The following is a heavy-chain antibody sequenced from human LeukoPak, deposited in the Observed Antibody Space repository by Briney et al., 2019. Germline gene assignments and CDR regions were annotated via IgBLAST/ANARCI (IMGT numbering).Heavy chain of an antibody. CDR2: INPNSGET. D-gene: IGHD3-22*01. Sequence: ASVKVSCKASGYTFTDNYIHWVRQAPGQGLEWMGRINPNSGETFYVQKFRGRVTMNGDSSINTAYMELSSLRSDDTAIYYCARVLGEYFYDSNNYFKFWGQGTLITVSS. CDR3: ARVLGEYFYDSNNYFKF. V-gene: IGHV1-2*06. CDR1: GYTFTDNY. J-gene: IGHJ4*02.